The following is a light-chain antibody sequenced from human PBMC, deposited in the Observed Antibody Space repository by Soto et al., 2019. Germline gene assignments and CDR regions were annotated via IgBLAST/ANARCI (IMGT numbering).Light chain of an antibody. CDR1: SSDVGYYNY. Sequence: QSVLTQPASVSGSPGQSITISCTGTSSDVGYYNYVSWYQQHPGKAPKLMIYEVSDRPSGVSNRFSGSKSGNTASLTTSGLQAEDEADYYCCSHTITSDYVFGTGTKVTVL. V-gene: IGLV2-14*01. CDR3: CSHTITSDYV. CDR2: EVS. J-gene: IGLJ1*01.